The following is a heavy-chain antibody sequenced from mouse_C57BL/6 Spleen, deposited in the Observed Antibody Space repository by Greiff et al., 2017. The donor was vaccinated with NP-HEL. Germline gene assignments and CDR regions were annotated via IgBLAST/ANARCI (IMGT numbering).Heavy chain of an antibody. CDR3: ARGQFSTTVVAPLFDY. Sequence: EVQGVESGGGLVKPGGSLKLSCAASGFTFSSYAMSWVRQTPEKRLAWVATISDGGSYTYYPDNVKGRFTISRDNAKNNLYLQMSHLTYADTAMYYCARGQFSTTVVAPLFDYWGQGTTLTVSS. CDR1: GFTFSSYA. J-gene: IGHJ2*01. V-gene: IGHV5-4*01. CDR2: ISDGGSYT. D-gene: IGHD1-1*01.